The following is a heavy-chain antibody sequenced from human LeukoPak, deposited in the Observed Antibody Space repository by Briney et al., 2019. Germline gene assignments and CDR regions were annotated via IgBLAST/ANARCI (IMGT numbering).Heavy chain of an antibody. D-gene: IGHD3-22*01. V-gene: IGHV4-59*01. J-gene: IGHJ4*02. Sequence: SETLSLTCTVSGGSISSYYWSWIRQPPGKGLEWIGYVYYSGSTNYNPSLKSRVTISVDTSKNQFSLKLSSVTAADTAVYYCARDRAGDSSGYDYWGQGTLVTVSS. CDR3: ARDRAGDSSGYDY. CDR2: VYYSGST. CDR1: GGSISSYY.